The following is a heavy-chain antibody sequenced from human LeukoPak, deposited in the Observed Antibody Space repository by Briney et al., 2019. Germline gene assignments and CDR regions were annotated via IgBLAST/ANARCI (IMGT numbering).Heavy chain of an antibody. CDR3: ARGDYEIDY. D-gene: IGHD4-17*01. CDR1: GGSISSYC. V-gene: IGHV4-59*01. Sequence: PSETLSLTCTVSGGSISSYCWSWIRQPPGKGLEWIGYIYYSGSTNYNPSLKSRVTISVDTSKNQFSLKLSSVTAADTAVYYCARGDYEIDYWGQGTLVTVSS. CDR2: IYYSGST. J-gene: IGHJ4*02.